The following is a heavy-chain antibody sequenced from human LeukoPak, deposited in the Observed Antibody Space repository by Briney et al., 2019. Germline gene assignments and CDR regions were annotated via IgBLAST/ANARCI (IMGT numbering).Heavy chain of an antibody. D-gene: IGHD2/OR15-2a*01. J-gene: IGHJ4*02. CDR2: MYYSGRT. Sequence: SETLSLTCTVSGGSISSSSYYWGWIRQPPGKGLEWIGSMYYSGRTYYNPSLKSRVTISVDTSKNQFSLKLSSVTAADTAVYYCARRVGYCNSNGCPPFDYWGQGTLVTVSS. CDR3: ARRVGYCNSNGCPPFDY. V-gene: IGHV4-39*01. CDR1: GGSISSSSYY.